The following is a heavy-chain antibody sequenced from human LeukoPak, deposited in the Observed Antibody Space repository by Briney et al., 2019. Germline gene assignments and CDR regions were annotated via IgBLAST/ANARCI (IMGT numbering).Heavy chain of an antibody. V-gene: IGHV3-7*01. D-gene: IGHD5-24*01. CDR3: ARGQRRHIDMAPSFDY. J-gene: IGHJ4*02. Sequence: GGSLRLSCAASGFTFSSYWMSWVRQAPGKGLEWVANIKQDGSEKYYVDSVKGRFTISRDNAKNSLYLQMSSLRAEDTAVYYCARGQRRHIDMAPSFDYWGQGTLVTVSS. CDR2: IKQDGSEK. CDR1: GFTFSSYW.